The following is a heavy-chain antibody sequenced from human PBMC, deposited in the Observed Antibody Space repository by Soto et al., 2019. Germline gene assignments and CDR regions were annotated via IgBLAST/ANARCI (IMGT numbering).Heavy chain of an antibody. CDR2: IWYDGSNK. CDR3: AREPYCSGGSCYSSYYYYMDV. CDR1: GFTFSSYG. V-gene: IGHV3-33*01. Sequence: QVQLVESGGGVVQPGRSLRLSCAASGFTFSSYGMHWVRQAPGKGLEWVAVIWYDGSNKYYADSVKGRFTISRDNSKNTLYLQMNSLRAEDTAVYYCAREPYCSGGSCYSSYYYYMDVWGKGTTVTVSS. J-gene: IGHJ6*03. D-gene: IGHD2-15*01.